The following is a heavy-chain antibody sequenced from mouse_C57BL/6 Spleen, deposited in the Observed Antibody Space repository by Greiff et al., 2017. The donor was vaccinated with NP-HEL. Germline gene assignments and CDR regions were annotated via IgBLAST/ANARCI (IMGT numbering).Heavy chain of an antibody. Sequence: DVMLVESGGGLVQPKGSLKLSCAASGFSFNTYAMNWVRQAPGKGLEWVARIRSKSNNYATYYADSVKDRFTISRDDSESMLYLQMNNLKTEDTAMYYCVRQSYYSNYLFDYWGQGTTLTVSS. V-gene: IGHV10-1*01. CDR3: VRQSYYSNYLFDY. CDR2: IRSKSNNYAT. J-gene: IGHJ2*01. D-gene: IGHD2-5*01. CDR1: GFSFNTYA.